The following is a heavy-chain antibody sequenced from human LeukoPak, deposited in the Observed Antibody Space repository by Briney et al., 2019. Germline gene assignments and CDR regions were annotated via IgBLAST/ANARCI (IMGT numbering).Heavy chain of an antibody. V-gene: IGHV1-2*06. D-gene: IGHD2-15*01. Sequence: GASVKVSCKASGYTFTGYYMHWVRQAPGQGLEWMGRINPNSGGTNYAQKFQGRVTMTRDTSISTAYMELSRLRSDDTAVYYCARVPYQPLGYCSGGSCSIDYWGQGTLVTVSS. CDR3: ARVPYQPLGYCSGGSCSIDY. J-gene: IGHJ4*02. CDR1: GYTFTGYY. CDR2: INPNSGGT.